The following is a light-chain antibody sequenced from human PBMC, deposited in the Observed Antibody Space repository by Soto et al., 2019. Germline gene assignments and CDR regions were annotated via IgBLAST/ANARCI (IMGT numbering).Light chain of an antibody. J-gene: IGKJ5*01. Sequence: DIQMTQSPSSLSASVGDRVSITCRASHNINTYLNWYQQRPGKAPRLLIFTSSNLESGVPSRFSGSGSGTEFTLTISGLLPEDFATYHCQQLNTLPFTFGQGTRLEIK. CDR3: QQLNTLPFT. CDR2: TSS. CDR1: HNINTY. V-gene: IGKV1-9*01.